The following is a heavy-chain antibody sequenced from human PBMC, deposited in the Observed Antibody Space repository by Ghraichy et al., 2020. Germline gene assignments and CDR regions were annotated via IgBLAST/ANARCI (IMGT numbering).Heavy chain of an antibody. J-gene: IGHJ4*02. CDR3: AKQYSSDQTIFDY. CDR2: IKHDESQK. Sequence: GGSLRLSCAASGFTFSSYWMTWVRQAPGKGPEWVANIKHDESQKYYVDSVKGRFTISRDNGKNSLQLQMNSLRAEDTAVYYCAKQYSSDQTIFDYWGQGTLVTVSS. CDR1: GFTFSSYW. D-gene: IGHD3-22*01. V-gene: IGHV3-7*03.